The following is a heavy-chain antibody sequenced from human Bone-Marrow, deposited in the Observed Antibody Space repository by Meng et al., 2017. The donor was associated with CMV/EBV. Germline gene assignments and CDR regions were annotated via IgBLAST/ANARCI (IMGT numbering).Heavy chain of an antibody. CDR2: INPNSGGT. D-gene: IGHD3-3*01. Sequence: ASVKVSCKASGYTFTGYYMHWVRQAPGQGLEWMGWINPNSGGTNYAQKFQGRVTMTRDTSISTAYMELSRLTSDDTAVYYCARDSSDYDFWSGNYYFDYWGQGTLVTVSS. CDR3: ARDSSDYDFWSGNYYFDY. CDR1: GYTFTGYY. V-gene: IGHV1-2*02. J-gene: IGHJ4*02.